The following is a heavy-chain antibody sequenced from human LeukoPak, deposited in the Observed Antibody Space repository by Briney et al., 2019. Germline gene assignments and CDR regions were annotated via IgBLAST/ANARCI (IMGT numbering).Heavy chain of an antibody. D-gene: IGHD2-15*01. J-gene: IGHJ3*02. Sequence: KTGGSLSLFCAASGFTFSDYTMNWVRQAPGEGLEWVSSFRRFCSYIFYAVSEKGRLSIYRDNAKNSRYLQLNSLRAEDTAVYYCARDLEYCSSVYCYGDGFDNWGQGTMVTVSS. CDR3: ARDLEYCSSVYCYGDGFDN. V-gene: IGHV3-21*01. CDR2: FRRFCSYI. CDR1: GFTFSDYT.